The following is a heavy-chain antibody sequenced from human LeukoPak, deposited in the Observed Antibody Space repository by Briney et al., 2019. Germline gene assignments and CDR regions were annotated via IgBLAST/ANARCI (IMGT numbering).Heavy chain of an antibody. CDR2: IYYSGRT. CDR3: ARKKTGATNGLDV. V-gene: IGHV4-39*01. Sequence: KPSETLSLTCTVSGGSISSHYYWIWIRQPPGKGLEWIGSIYYSGRTHYNPSLKSRISISVDTSKNQFSLNLSSVTAADTAVYYCARKKTGATNGLDVWGQGTTVTVSS. CDR1: GGSISSHYY. J-gene: IGHJ6*02. D-gene: IGHD1-1*01.